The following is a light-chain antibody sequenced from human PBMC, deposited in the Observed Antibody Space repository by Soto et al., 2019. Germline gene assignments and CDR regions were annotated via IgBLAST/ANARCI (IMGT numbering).Light chain of an antibody. Sequence: DVVMTQTPLALSVAPGQPASISCKSSQSLLHITGETFLFWYLQKPGQSPQLLIYEVSTRVSGVPDRFSGSGSGTDFTLEISRVETDDVGIYYCMQSTQLPPTFGQGTRREIK. CDR3: MQSTQLPPT. V-gene: IGKV2D-29*02. J-gene: IGKJ5*01. CDR1: QSLLHITGETF. CDR2: EVS.